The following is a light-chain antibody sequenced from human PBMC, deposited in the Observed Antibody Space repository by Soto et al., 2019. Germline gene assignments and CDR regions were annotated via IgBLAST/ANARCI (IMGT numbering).Light chain of an antibody. CDR2: GTS. CDR3: QQYGSLVT. Sequence: EIVLTQSPGTLSLSPGERATLSCRASQSVGSSYLAWYQHKPGRTLRLLIDGTSSRSTGIPARFSGIGSGTAFTLSISRLEPEDIAVYYCQQYGSLVTFGQGTKVDI. V-gene: IGKV3-20*01. J-gene: IGKJ1*01. CDR1: QSVGSSY.